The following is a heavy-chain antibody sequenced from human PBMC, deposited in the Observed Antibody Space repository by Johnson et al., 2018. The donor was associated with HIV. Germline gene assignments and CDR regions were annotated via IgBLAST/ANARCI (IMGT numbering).Heavy chain of an antibody. J-gene: IGHJ3*02. CDR2: ISYDGSNK. CDR3: ARDAYYGSGSESYYWDLGTNALII. Sequence: QVQLVESGGGLVQPGGSLRLSCAASGFTFSTYAMHWVRQAPGKGLEWVAAISYDGSNKYYADSVKGRFTISRDNSKNTLYLQMNSLRPEDTAVYYCARDAYYGSGSESYYWDLGTNALIIWGQGTMVTVSS. V-gene: IGHV3-30*04. CDR1: GFTFSTYA. D-gene: IGHD3-10*01.